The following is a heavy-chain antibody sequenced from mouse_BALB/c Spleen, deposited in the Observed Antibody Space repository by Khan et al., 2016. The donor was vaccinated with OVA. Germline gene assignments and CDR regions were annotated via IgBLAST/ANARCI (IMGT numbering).Heavy chain of an antibody. CDR2: ISHGGSSV. D-gene: IGHD1-1*01. CDR1: GFTFSSYT. V-gene: IGHV5-12-2*01. J-gene: IGHJ4*01. CDR3: TRPSTTQYDYGMDY. Sequence: EVKLMESGGGLVQPGGSLKLSCAASGFTFSSYTMSWVRQTPDKRLEWVAFISHGGSSVYYPDTVKGRFTSSRDNAKNTLYLQMSSLKSEDTDMYYCTRPSTTQYDYGMDYWGQGTSVIVSS.